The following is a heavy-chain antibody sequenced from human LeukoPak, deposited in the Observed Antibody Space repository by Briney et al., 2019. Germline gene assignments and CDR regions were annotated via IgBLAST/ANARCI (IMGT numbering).Heavy chain of an antibody. CDR1: GYTFTGYY. Sequence: ASVKVSCKASGYTFTGYYMHWVRQAPGQGLEWMGWINPNSGGTNYAQKFQGRVTMTRDTSISTAYMELSRLRSDDMAVYYCARSHITMVRGVIDWFDPWGQGTLVTVSS. CDR2: INPNSGGT. J-gene: IGHJ5*02. V-gene: IGHV1-2*02. CDR3: ARSHITMVRGVIDWFDP. D-gene: IGHD3-10*01.